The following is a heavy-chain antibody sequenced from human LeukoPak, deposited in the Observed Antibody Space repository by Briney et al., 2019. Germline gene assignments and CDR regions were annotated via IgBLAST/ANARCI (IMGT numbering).Heavy chain of an antibody. J-gene: IGHJ4*02. CDR2: TYYRSKWYS. D-gene: IGHD6-19*01. Sequence: SQTLSVTCAISGDSVSSINGAWNWVRQSPSRGLELLGRTYYRSKWYSDYAVPIQGRISINPDTSKNQFTLHLFSVTPDDTAVYYCARDVATTGWYTFDYWGQGTRVTVSS. CDR1: GDSVSSINGA. CDR3: ARDVATTGWYTFDY. V-gene: IGHV6-1*01.